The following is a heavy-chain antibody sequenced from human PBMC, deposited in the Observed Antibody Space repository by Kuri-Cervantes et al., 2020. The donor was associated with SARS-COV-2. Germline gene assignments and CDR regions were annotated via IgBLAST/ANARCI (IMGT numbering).Heavy chain of an antibody. Sequence: LSLTCAASGFTFSSYAMSWVRQAPGKGLEWVSYISSSGSTIYYADSVKGRFTISRDNAKNSLYLQMNSLRAEDTAVYYCARGDFWSGYYFDYWGQGTLGTSPQ. V-gene: IGHV3-48*04. CDR1: GFTFSSYA. D-gene: IGHD3-3*01. CDR3: ARGDFWSGYYFDY. J-gene: IGHJ4*02. CDR2: ISSSGSTI.